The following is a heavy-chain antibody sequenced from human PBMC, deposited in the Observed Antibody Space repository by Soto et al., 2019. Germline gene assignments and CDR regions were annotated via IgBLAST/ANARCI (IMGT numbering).Heavy chain of an antibody. D-gene: IGHD2-2*01. CDR2: ISAYNGNT. V-gene: IGHV1-18*01. CDR3: ARVRDIVVVPDPLGV. CDR1: GYTFTSYG. Sequence: GASVKVSCKASGYTFTSYGISWVRQAPGQGLEWMGWISAYNGNTNYAQKLQGRVTMTTDTSTSTAYMELRSLRSDDTAVYYCARVRDIVVVPDPLGVWGQGTTVTVSS. J-gene: IGHJ6*02.